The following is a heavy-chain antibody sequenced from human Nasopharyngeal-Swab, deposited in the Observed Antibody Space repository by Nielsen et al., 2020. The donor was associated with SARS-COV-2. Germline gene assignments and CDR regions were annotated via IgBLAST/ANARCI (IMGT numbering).Heavy chain of an antibody. V-gene: IGHV5-51*01. CDR2: IYPGDSDT. CDR3: ARLGWHAFDI. Sequence: GESLKISCRVSGYSFATYWIGWVRQMPGKGLEWMGIIYPGDSDTRYSPSFQGQVTISADKSISTAYLQWSSLKASDTAMYYCARLGWHAFDIWGQGTMVTVSS. J-gene: IGHJ3*02. CDR1: GYSFATYW. D-gene: IGHD6-19*01.